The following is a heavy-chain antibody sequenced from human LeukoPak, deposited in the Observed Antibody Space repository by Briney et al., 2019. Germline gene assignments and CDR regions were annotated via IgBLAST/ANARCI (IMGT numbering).Heavy chain of an antibody. CDR2: ISPGGHTV. CDR3: AAGRDIAVAGPGGYFDY. J-gene: IGHJ4*02. D-gene: IGHD6-19*01. V-gene: IGHV3-11*01. Sequence: KSGGSLRLSCAASGFTFSNYPMNWIRQAPGKGLEWVSSISPGGHTVYFADSVKGRFTLSRDNAKNSLSLQMNSLTAEDTAVYYCAAGRDIAVAGPGGYFDYWGQGTLVTVSS. CDR1: GFTFSNYP.